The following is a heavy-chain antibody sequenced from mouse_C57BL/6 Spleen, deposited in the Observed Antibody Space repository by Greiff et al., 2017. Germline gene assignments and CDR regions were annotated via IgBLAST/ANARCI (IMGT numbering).Heavy chain of an antibody. CDR1: GFTFSDYY. V-gene: IGHV5-16*01. D-gene: IGHD1-1*01. CDR3: ARENYYGSSYYAMDY. Sequence: EVKLMESEGGLVQPGSSMKLSCTASGFTFSDYYMAWVRQVPEKGLEWVANINYDGSSPYYLDSLKSRFIISRDNAKNILYLQMSSLKSEDTATYYCARENYYGSSYYAMDYWGQGTSVTVSS. CDR2: INYDGSSP. J-gene: IGHJ4*01.